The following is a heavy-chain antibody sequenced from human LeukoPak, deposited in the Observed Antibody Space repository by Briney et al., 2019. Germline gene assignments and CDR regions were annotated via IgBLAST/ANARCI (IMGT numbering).Heavy chain of an antibody. Sequence: SETLSLSCTVSGGSISSSSYYWGWIRQPPGKGLEWIGNIYYSGSTYYNPSLKSRVTISVATSKDQFSLKLGSVTAADTAVYYCARLRLGDYYFDYWGQGTLVTVSS. D-gene: IGHD4/OR15-4a*01. CDR2: IYYSGST. J-gene: IGHJ4*02. CDR1: GGSISSSSYY. CDR3: ARLRLGDYYFDY. V-gene: IGHV4-39*01.